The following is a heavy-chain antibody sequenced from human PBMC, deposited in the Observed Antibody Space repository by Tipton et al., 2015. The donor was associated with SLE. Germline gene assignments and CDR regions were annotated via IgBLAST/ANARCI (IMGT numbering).Heavy chain of an antibody. CDR2: INHSGST. Sequence: TLSLICAVYAGSFSGYFWSWIRQPPGKGLEWIGEINHSGSTNYNPSLKSRVTISVDTSKNQFSLKLNSVTAADTAVYFCAGFMTTLTFDIWGQGTMVTVSS. D-gene: IGHD4-17*01. J-gene: IGHJ3*02. CDR1: AGSFSGYF. V-gene: IGHV4-34*01. CDR3: AGFMTTLTFDI.